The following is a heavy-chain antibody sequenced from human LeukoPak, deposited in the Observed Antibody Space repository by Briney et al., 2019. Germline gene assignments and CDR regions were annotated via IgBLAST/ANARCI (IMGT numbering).Heavy chain of an antibody. V-gene: IGHV3-30-3*01. D-gene: IGHD1-26*01. CDR2: ISYDGSNK. CDR3: ARDYSGSYERRTQTYYYGMDV. Sequence: GRSLRLPCAASGFTFSSYAMHWVRQAPGKGLEWVAVISYDGSNKYYADSVKGRFTISRDNSKNTLYLQMNSLRAEDTAVYYCARDYSGSYERRTQTYYYGMDVWGQGTTVTVSS. J-gene: IGHJ6*02. CDR1: GFTFSSYA.